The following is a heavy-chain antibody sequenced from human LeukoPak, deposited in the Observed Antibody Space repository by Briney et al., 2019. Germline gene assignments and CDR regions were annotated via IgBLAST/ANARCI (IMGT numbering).Heavy chain of an antibody. CDR1: GYTFTSYA. Sequence: ASVNVSCKASGYTFTSYAIHWVRQAPGQRLEWMGWISAGNGNTKYSQNFQGRVTFISNTSATTAFMELSSLRSEDTAVYYCAALSIVGHFFDYWGQGTLVTVSS. V-gene: IGHV1-3*01. D-gene: IGHD1-26*01. CDR2: ISAGNGNT. J-gene: IGHJ4*02. CDR3: AALSIVGHFFDY.